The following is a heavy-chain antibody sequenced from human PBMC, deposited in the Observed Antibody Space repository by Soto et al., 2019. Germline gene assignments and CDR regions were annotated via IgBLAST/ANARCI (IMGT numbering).Heavy chain of an antibody. CDR1: GGTFSSYA. CDR2: IIPIFGTA. Sequence: QVQLVQSGAEVKKPGSSVKVSCKASGGTFSSYAISWVRQAPGQGLEWMRGIIPIFGTANYAQKFQGRVTITADESTSTAYMELSSLRSEDTAVYYCARSITGTVSYYYGMDVWGQGTTVTVSS. CDR3: ARSITGTVSYYYGMDV. V-gene: IGHV1-69*12. J-gene: IGHJ6*02. D-gene: IGHD1-20*01.